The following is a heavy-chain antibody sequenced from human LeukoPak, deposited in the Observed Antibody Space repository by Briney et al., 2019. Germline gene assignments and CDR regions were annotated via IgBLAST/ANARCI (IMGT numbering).Heavy chain of an antibody. CDR2: ISSSSVYI. CDR3: ARVLGPNWFDP. J-gene: IGHJ5*02. V-gene: IGHV3-21*01. CDR1: GFTFSSYG. Sequence: GSLRLSCAASGFTFSSYGMNWVRQAPGKGLEWVSFISSSSVYIYYTDSVKGRFTISRDNAKNSLYLQMNSLRAEDTAVYYCARVLGPNWFDPWGQGTLVTVYS.